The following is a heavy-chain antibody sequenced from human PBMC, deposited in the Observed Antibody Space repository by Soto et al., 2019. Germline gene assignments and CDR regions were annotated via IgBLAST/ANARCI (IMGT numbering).Heavy chain of an antibody. CDR3: ARGPSGDKVDY. J-gene: IGHJ4*02. V-gene: IGHV4-30-4*01. CDR1: GGSISSGDYN. Sequence: QVQLQESGPGLVEPSQTLSLTCIVSGGSISSGDYNWNWIRQLPGTGLEWIGHIYGGGNTYSNPSLQSQVTISLDTSKNQFSLTLNSVTAADTAVYFCARGPSGDKVDYWGQGTLVTVSS. CDR2: IYGGGNT. D-gene: IGHD1-26*01.